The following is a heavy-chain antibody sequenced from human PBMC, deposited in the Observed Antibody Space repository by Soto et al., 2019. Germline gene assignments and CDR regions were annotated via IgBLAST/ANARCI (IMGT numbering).Heavy chain of an antibody. CDR2: INWNSGSI. V-gene: IGHV3-9*01. Sequence: EVQLVESGGGLVQPGRSLRLSCAASGFTFDDYAMHWVRQVPGKGLEWVSGINWNSGSIGYGDSVKGRFAISRDNAKNSLQLQMNSLSAEDTAFYYCVKDESINWYSGHFRHWGQGTRVTVSS. CDR3: VKDESINWYSGHFRH. D-gene: IGHD6-13*01. J-gene: IGHJ1*01. CDR1: GFTFDDYA.